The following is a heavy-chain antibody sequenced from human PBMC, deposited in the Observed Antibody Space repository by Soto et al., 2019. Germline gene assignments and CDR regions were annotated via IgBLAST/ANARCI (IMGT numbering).Heavy chain of an antibody. V-gene: IGHV4-59*01. J-gene: IGHJ4*02. CDR1: GGSISSYN. CDR3: ARAASSGNSLRVSYFDY. Sequence: SETLSLTCTVSGGSISSYNWIWIRQSPGKGLECIGYIHYSGSTNYNPSLKSRVTISMDRSKNEFSLKVRSVTAADTAMYFCARAASSGNSLRVSYFDYWGPGALVTVSS. CDR2: IHYSGST. D-gene: IGHD1-26*01.